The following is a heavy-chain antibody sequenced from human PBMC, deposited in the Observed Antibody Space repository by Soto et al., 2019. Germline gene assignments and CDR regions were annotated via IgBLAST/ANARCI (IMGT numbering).Heavy chain of an antibody. CDR3: ASRDSSSSGWYFFHY. CDR1: GGSISSYY. J-gene: IGHJ4*02. V-gene: IGHV4-59*08. Sequence: QVQLQESGPGLVKPSETLSLTCTVSGGSISSYYWSWIRQPPGKGLEWIGYIYYGGNTNYNPSLKRRVTISGDTSNNQLSLKLSSVTAADTAVYYCASRDSSSSGWYFFHYWGQGTLVTVSS. D-gene: IGHD6-19*01. CDR2: IYYGGNT.